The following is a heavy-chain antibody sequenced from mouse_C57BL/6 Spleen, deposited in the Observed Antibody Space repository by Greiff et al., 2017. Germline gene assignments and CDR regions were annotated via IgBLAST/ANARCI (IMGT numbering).Heavy chain of an antibody. CDR3: TTGLFDY. CDR2: INPSSGYT. V-gene: IGHV1-4*01. Sequence: VQLQQSGAELARPGASVKMSCKASGYTFTSYTMHWVKQRPGQGLEWIGYINPSSGYTKYNQKFKDKATLTADKSSSTAYLQLSSLTSEDTAVYYCTTGLFDYWGQGTTLTVSS. D-gene: IGHD3-3*01. CDR1: GYTFTSYT. J-gene: IGHJ2*01.